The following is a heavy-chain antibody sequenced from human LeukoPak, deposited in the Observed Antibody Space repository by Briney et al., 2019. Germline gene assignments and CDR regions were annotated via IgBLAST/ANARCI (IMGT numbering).Heavy chain of an antibody. CDR1: GFTFSSYW. V-gene: IGHV3-74*01. Sequence: GGSLRLSCAASGFTFSSYWMHWVRQAPGKGLVWVSRINSDGSSTSYADPVKGRFTISRDNAKNTLYLQMNSLRAEDTAVYYCARLGSSSSHGYWGQGTLVTVSS. D-gene: IGHD6-13*01. CDR2: INSDGSST. J-gene: IGHJ4*02. CDR3: ARLGSSSSHGY.